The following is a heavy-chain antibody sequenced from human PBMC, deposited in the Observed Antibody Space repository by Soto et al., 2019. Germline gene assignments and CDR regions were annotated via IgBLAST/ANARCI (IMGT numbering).Heavy chain of an antibody. Sequence: SETLSRPCTVSAASIKSSNYFWGWIRQPPGKGLEFCGSIHSSGGTSYSPSLKSRVTVSVDLLNSHFSLSFKSLTATDTAVYYCGRLAEAATGHTDFDFWGQGTLVTVSS. CDR1: AASIKSSNYF. J-gene: IGHJ4*02. CDR2: IHSSGGT. CDR3: GRLAEAATGHTDFDF. V-gene: IGHV4-39*02. D-gene: IGHD2-15*01.